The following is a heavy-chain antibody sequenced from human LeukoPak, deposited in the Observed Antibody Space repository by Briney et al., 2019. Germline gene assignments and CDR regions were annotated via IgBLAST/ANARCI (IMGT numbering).Heavy chain of an antibody. CDR2: MNVANGNT. CDR1: GYTFKNYP. V-gene: IGHV1-3*01. J-gene: IGHJ4*02. CDR3: ARVAIAMIVVTYFDY. D-gene: IGHD3-22*01. Sequence: ASVKVSCKASGYTFKNYPMHWVRRAPGQRLEWMGWMNVANGNTKYSEKFQNRVTISRDTPASTAYLELSSLTSEDTAIYYCARVAIAMIVVTYFDYWGQGTLVTVSS.